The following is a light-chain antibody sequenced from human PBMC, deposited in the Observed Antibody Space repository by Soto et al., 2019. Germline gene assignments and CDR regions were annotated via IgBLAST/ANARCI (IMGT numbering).Light chain of an antibody. CDR2: DVG. Sequence: QSALTQPASVSGSPGQSITISCTGTNSDVGAYSYVSWYQQYPGKAPKLLIYDVGARPSGISDRFSGSKSGNTASLNISGLQAEDEADYYCSSYTAFTTYVFGSGTKVTVL. CDR1: NSDVGAYSY. V-gene: IGLV2-14*03. CDR3: SSYTAFTTYV. J-gene: IGLJ1*01.